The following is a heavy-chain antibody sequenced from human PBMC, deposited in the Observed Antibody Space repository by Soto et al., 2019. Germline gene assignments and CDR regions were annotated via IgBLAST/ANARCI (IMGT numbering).Heavy chain of an antibody. D-gene: IGHD2-15*01. Sequence: GGSLRLSCAASGFTFDDYAMHWVRQAPGKGLEWVSGISWNSGSIGYADSVKGRFTISRDNAKNSLYLQMNSLRAEDTALYYCAKGVYCSGGSCYHTFSRTAGYYFDYWGQGTLVTVSS. CDR1: GFTFDDYA. CDR3: AKGVYCSGGSCYHTFSRTAGYYFDY. J-gene: IGHJ4*02. V-gene: IGHV3-9*01. CDR2: ISWNSGSI.